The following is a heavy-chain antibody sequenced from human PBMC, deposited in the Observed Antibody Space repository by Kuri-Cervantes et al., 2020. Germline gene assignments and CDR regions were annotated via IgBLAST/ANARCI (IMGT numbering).Heavy chain of an antibody. CDR3: VILDTSGYFVY. D-gene: IGHD3/OR15-3a*01. V-gene: IGHV1-46*01. CDR1: AYTFTSYY. CDR2: INPSGGST. J-gene: IGHJ4*02. Sequence: ASVKVSCKASAYTFTSYYMHWVRQAPGQGLEWMGIINPSGGSTSYAQKFQGRVTMTTDTSTSTAYMELSSLRSEDTAVYYCVILDTSGYFVYWGQGTLVTVSS.